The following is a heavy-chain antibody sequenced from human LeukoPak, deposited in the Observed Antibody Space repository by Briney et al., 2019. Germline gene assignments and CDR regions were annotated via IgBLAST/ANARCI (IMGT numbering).Heavy chain of an antibody. CDR2: IYYSGST. Sequence: SETLSLTCTVSGFSISSYYWSWIRQPPGKGLEWIGYIYYSGSTNYNPSPKSRLTISVDTSKNQFSLKLSSVTAADTAVYYCARDPPEDREVAFDVWGQGTMVTVSS. CDR3: ARDPPEDREVAFDV. CDR1: GFSISSYY. J-gene: IGHJ3*01. V-gene: IGHV4-59*01. D-gene: IGHD5-24*01.